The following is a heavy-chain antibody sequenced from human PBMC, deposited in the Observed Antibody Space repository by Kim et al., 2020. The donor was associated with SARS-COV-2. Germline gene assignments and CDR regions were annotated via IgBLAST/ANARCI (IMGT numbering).Heavy chain of an antibody. V-gene: IGHV3-74*01. Sequence: WGSLRLSCAASGFTFSTSWMHWVRQAPGKGLVWVSLINTDESRTNYADSVKGRFSISRDNAKNILYLQMNSLRAEDTAVYYCARDWAGCGGDCSWGQGTLVTVSS. CDR1: GFTFSTSW. D-gene: IGHD2-21*02. CDR2: INTDESRT. J-gene: IGHJ1*01. CDR3: ARDWAGCGGDCS.